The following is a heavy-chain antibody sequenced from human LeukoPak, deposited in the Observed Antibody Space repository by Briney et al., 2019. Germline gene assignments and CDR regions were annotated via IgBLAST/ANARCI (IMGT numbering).Heavy chain of an antibody. CDR2: INPSGGST. Sequence: ASVKVSCKASGYTSTSYYMHWVRQAPGQGLEWMGIINPSGGSTSYAQKFQGRVTMTRDTSTSTVYMELSSLRSEDTAVYYCARDVDSSGWYPYFDYWGQGTLVTVSS. J-gene: IGHJ4*02. CDR1: GYTSTSYY. D-gene: IGHD6-19*01. CDR3: ARDVDSSGWYPYFDY. V-gene: IGHV1-46*01.